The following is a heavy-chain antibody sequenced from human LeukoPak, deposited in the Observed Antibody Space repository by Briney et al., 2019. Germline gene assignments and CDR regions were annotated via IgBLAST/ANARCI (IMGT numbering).Heavy chain of an antibody. J-gene: IGHJ4*02. D-gene: IGHD6-13*01. Sequence: GGSLRLSCAASGFTFSTYWLSWVRQALGKGLEWVANIKQDGSEKYYVDSVTGRFTISRDNAKNSLYLQMNSLRAEDTAVYYCARGHHRYSSSWYLDYWGQGTLVTVSS. CDR2: IKQDGSEK. CDR3: ARGHHRYSSSWYLDY. V-gene: IGHV3-7*01. CDR1: GFTFSTYW.